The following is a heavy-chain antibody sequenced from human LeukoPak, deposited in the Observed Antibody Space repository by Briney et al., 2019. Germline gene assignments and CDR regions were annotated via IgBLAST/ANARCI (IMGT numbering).Heavy chain of an antibody. D-gene: IGHD5-24*01. CDR2: IYPGDSYT. CDR1: GYSFTNYW. Sequence: PGESLKISCKASGYSFTNYWIGWVRQMPGKGLEWVGIIYPGDSYTAYGPSFQGQVTISVDSSITTAFLQWSNLEASDTAMYYCARLNRDGYNSGGGFDYWGQGALVTVSS. CDR3: ARLNRDGYNSGGGFDY. V-gene: IGHV5-51*01. J-gene: IGHJ4*02.